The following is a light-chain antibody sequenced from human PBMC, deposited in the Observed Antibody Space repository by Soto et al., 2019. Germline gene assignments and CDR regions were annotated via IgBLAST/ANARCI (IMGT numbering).Light chain of an antibody. V-gene: IGLV2-8*01. CDR2: EVT. CDR3: MSFVESTSTHWV. J-gene: IGLJ3*02. Sequence: QSVLTQPPSASGSPGQSVTISCTGTTTDVGGYDLVSWYQQHPGKAPKVIIYEVTKRPSGVPDRFFGSKSGSTASLTISGLQAEDEGDYYCMSFVESTSTHWVLGGGTKLPS. CDR1: TTDVGGYDL.